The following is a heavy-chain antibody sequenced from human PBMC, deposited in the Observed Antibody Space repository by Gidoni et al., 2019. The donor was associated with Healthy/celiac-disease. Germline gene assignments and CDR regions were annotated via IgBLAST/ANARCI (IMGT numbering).Heavy chain of an antibody. Sequence: EVQLVESGGGLVQPGGSLRLSCAASGFPFSSYWMSWGRQAPGKGLEGVANIKQDGSEKYYVDSVKGRFTISRDNAKNSLYLQMNSLRAEDTAVYYCAREAALALDAFDIWGQGTMVTVSS. CDR3: AREAALALDAFDI. D-gene: IGHD6-25*01. CDR2: IKQDGSEK. CDR1: GFPFSSYW. V-gene: IGHV3-7*01. J-gene: IGHJ3*02.